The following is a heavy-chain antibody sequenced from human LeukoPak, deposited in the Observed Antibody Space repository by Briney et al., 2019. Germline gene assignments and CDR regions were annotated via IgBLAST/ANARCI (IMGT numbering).Heavy chain of an antibody. J-gene: IGHJ3*02. CDR1: GFTFSSFA. D-gene: IGHD2-15*01. Sequence: GGSLRLSCAASGFTFSSFAMSWVRQAPGKGLECVSYISSRGTTIYYEDSGKGRLTISRDNAKNSLYLQMNSLRAEDTAVYYCASLGGLYCSGGNCCRDAFDIWGQGTMVTVSS. CDR3: ASLGGLYCSGGNCCRDAFDI. CDR2: ISSRGTTI. V-gene: IGHV3-48*03.